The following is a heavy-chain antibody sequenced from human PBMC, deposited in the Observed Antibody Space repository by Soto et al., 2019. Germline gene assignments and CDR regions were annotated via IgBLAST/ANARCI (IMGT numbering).Heavy chain of an antibody. CDR2: IIPIFGTA. J-gene: IGHJ5*02. V-gene: IGHV1-69*13. D-gene: IGHD2-2*01. CDR1: GGTFSSYA. CDR3: AGSPLYCTSTSCYGFWYAP. Sequence: SVKVSCKASGGTFSSYAISWVRQAPGQGLEWMGGIIPIFGTANYAQKFQGRVTITADESTSTAYMELSSLRSEDTAVYYCAGSPLYCTSTSCYGFWYAPWGQRTLVPVSS.